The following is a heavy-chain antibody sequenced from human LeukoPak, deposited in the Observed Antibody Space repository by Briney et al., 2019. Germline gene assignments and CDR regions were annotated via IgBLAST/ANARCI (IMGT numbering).Heavy chain of an antibody. J-gene: IGHJ3*02. D-gene: IGHD3-22*01. CDR2: IYDSGST. CDR3: ASLTTAEAFDI. CDR1: GGSISSTIYY. Sequence: PSETLSLTCTVSGGSISSTIYYWGWIRQPPGKGLEWIGYIYDSGSTNYNPSLKSRVTISVDTSKNQFSLKLSSVTAADTAVYYCASLTTAEAFDIWGQGTMVTVSS. V-gene: IGHV4-61*05.